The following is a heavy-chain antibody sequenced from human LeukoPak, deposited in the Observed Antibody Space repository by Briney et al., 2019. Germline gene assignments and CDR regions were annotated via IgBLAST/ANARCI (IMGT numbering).Heavy chain of an antibody. V-gene: IGHV3-30-3*01. CDR2: ISYDGSNK. Sequence: GGSLRLSCAASGFTFSSYAMHWVRQAPGKGLEWVAVISYDGSNKYYADSVKGRFTISRDNSKNTLYLQMNSLRAEDTAVYYCARALYGAYDYWGQGTLVTDSS. CDR3: ARALYGAYDY. CDR1: GFTFSSYA. J-gene: IGHJ4*02. D-gene: IGHD4-17*01.